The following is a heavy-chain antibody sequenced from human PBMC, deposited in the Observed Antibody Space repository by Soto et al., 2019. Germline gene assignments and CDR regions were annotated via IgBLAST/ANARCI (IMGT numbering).Heavy chain of an antibody. CDR2: IYYSGST. CDR3: ARAYGSGSYYNNHYYYGMDV. Sequence: SETLSLTCTVSGGSISSSSYYWGWNRQPPGKGLEWIGSIYYSGSTYYNPSLKSRVTISVDTSKNQFSLKLSSVTAADTAVYYCARAYGSGSYYNNHYYYGMDVWGQGTTVTSP. CDR1: GGSISSSSYY. V-gene: IGHV4-39*01. D-gene: IGHD3-10*01. J-gene: IGHJ6*02.